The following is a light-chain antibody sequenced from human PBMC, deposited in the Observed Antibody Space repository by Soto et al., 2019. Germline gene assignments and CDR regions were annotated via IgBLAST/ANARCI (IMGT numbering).Light chain of an antibody. J-gene: IGKJ1*01. CDR3: QQRSTWPPWT. CDR1: QSVSNY. Sequence: EIVLTQSPATLSLSPGERATLSCRASQSVSNYLAWYQQKPGQAPRLLIYTASNRATGIPARFSGSGSGTDFTLTISSLXPEDFAVYYCQQRSTWPPWTFGQGTKVEIK. V-gene: IGKV3-11*01. CDR2: TAS.